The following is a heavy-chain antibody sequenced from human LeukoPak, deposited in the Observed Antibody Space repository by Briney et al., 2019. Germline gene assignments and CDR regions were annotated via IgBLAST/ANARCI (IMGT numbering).Heavy chain of an antibody. CDR1: GGSIRTGSYY. D-gene: IGHD1-26*01. CDR3: ARDGGSYWGFDP. CDR2: IYTSGST. J-gene: IGHJ5*02. Sequence: SKTLSLTCNVCGGSIRTGSYYWSWIRHPAGKGLERIGRIYTSGSTNYNPSLKSRVTISVDTSKNQFSLKLSSVTAADTAVYYCARDGGSYWGFDPWGQGTLVTVSS. V-gene: IGHV4-61*02.